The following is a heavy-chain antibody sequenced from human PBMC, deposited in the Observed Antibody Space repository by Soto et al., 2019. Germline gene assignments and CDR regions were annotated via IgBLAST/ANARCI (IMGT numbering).Heavy chain of an antibody. D-gene: IGHD3-10*01. CDR3: GRPPGGGGY. V-gene: IGHV3-53*01. Sequence: EVQLVESGGGLIQPGASLRLSCAVSGFTVSNNYMSWVRQAPGKGLEGVSVIYSGGYTAYGDSVKGRFTISRDNSKNTPFLQKNSRGPRATAVFFCGRPPGGGGYWGQGTLVTVSS. CDR2: IYSGGYT. J-gene: IGHJ4*02. CDR1: GFTVSNNY.